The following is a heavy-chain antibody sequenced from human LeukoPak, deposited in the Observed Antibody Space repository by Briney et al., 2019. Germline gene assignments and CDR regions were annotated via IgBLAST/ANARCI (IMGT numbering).Heavy chain of an antibody. CDR2: INHSGST. Sequence: SETLSLTCAVYGGSFSGYYWSWIRQPPGKGLEWIGEINHSGSTNYNPSLKSRVTISVDTSKNQFSLKLSSVTAADTAVYYCARPRIGEAMIGAFDPWGQGTLVTVSS. V-gene: IGHV4-34*01. CDR1: GGSFSGYY. D-gene: IGHD3-22*01. CDR3: ARPRIGEAMIGAFDP. J-gene: IGHJ5*02.